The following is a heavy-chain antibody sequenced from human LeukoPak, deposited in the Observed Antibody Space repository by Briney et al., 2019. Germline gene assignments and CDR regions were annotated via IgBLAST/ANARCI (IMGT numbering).Heavy chain of an antibody. CDR2: ISSSSSYI. D-gene: IGHD2-2*01. Sequence: GGSLRLSCAASGFTFSSYSMNWVRQAPGKGLEWVSSISSSSSYIYYADSVKGRFTISRDNAKNSLYLQMNSLRAEDTAVYYCARDREVLCSSTSCTLDVAAAGGYFDYWGQGTLVTVSS. J-gene: IGHJ4*02. CDR3: ARDREVLCSSTSCTLDVAAAGGYFDY. V-gene: IGHV3-21*01. CDR1: GFTFSSYS.